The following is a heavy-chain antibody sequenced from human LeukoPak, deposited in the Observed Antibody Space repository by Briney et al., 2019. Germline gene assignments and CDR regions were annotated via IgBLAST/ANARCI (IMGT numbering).Heavy chain of an antibody. CDR2: ISSSSSTI. J-gene: IGHJ3*02. CDR1: GFTFSSYS. D-gene: IGHD5-24*01. CDR3: AKDPYNYDYHSRPRGAFDI. Sequence: GGSLRLSCAASGFTFSSYSMNWVRQAPGKGLEWVSYISSSSSTIYYADSVKGRFTISRDNSKNTLYLQMNSLRAEDTAVYYCAKDPYNYDYHSRPRGAFDIWGQGTMVTVSS. V-gene: IGHV3-48*01.